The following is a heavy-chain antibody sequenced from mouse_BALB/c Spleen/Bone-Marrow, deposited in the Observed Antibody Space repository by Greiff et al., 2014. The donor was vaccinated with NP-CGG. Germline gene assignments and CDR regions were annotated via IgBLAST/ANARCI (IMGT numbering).Heavy chain of an antibody. CDR2: IDPANGNT. Sequence: EVQLQQSGAELVKPGASVKLPCTASGFNIKDTYMHWVKQRPEQGLEWIGRIDPANGNTKYDPKFQGKATITADTSSNTAYLQLSSLTSEDTAVYYCATYYYGSSWGFAYWGQGTLVTVSA. D-gene: IGHD1-1*01. V-gene: IGHV14-3*02. J-gene: IGHJ3*01. CDR3: ATYYYGSSWGFAY. CDR1: GFNIKDTY.